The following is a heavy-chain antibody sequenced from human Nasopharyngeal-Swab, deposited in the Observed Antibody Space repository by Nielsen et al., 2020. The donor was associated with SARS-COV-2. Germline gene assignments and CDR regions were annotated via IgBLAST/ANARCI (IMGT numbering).Heavy chain of an antibody. D-gene: IGHD3-3*01. CDR1: GFTFNNYN. V-gene: IGHV3-21*01. J-gene: IGHJ6*02. Sequence: GGSLRLSCAASGFTFNNYNFNWVRQAPGKGLEWVSSISSSSSYIYYADSVNDRFTISSDNAKNSLYLQMNSLRAEDTAVYYCARDGLDYDFWSAYFMDVWGQGTTVTVSS. CDR3: ARDGLDYDFWSAYFMDV. CDR2: ISSSSSYI.